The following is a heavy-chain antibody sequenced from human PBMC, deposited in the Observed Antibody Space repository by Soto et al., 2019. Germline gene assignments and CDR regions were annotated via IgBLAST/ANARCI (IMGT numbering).Heavy chain of an antibody. V-gene: IGHV1-69*12. CDR2: IIPIFGTA. CDR1: GGTFSSYA. CDR3: ARDVSPPCGGDCYSI. J-gene: IGHJ3*02. D-gene: IGHD2-21*02. Sequence: QVQLVQSGAEVKKPGSSVKVSCKASGGTFSSYAISWVRQAPGQGLEWMGGIIPIFGTANYAQKFQGRVTIXXDXSXXTAYMELSSLRSEDTAVYYCARDVSPPCGGDCYSIWGQGTMVTVSS.